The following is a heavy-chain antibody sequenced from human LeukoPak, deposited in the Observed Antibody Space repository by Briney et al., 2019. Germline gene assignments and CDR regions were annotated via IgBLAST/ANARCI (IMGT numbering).Heavy chain of an antibody. CDR2: IYYSGST. V-gene: IGHV4-59*08. J-gene: IGHJ4*02. D-gene: IGHD2-15*01. CDR1: GGSISSYY. Sequence: PSETLSLTCTVSGGSISSYYWSWIRQPPGKGLEWIGYIYYSGSTNYNPSLKSRVTISVDTSKNQFSLKPSSVTAADTAVYYCARHEGYCNGGSCYFDYWGQGTLVTVSS. CDR3: ARHEGYCNGGSCYFDY.